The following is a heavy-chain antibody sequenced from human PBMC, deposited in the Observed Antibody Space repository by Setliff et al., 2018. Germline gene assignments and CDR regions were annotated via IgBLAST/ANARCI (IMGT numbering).Heavy chain of an antibody. V-gene: IGHV4-34*01. J-gene: IGHJ6*03. CDR2: INHSGST. D-gene: IGHD3-3*01. CDR3: ARMSGFQYMDV. CDR1: GGSFSDYY. Sequence: SETLSLTCGASGGSFSDYYWSWIRQTPGKGLEWIGEINHSGSTRYNPSLMSRVTISVDTPKNQFSLELTSVTAADTAVYYCARMSGFQYMDVWGKGTTVTVSS.